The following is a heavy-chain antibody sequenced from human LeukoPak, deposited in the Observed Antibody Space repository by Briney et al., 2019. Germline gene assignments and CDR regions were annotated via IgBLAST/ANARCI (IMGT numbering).Heavy chain of an antibody. Sequence: ASVKVSCKASGYTFTNYGIHWVRQAPGQGLEWMGWISANSGHTNYAQKLQGRVTMTTDTSTSTAYMELRSLRSDDTAVYYCARAGSGSGWYFDYWGQGTLVTVSS. J-gene: IGHJ4*02. D-gene: IGHD6-19*01. CDR2: ISANSGHT. CDR1: GYTFTNYG. V-gene: IGHV1-18*01. CDR3: ARAGSGSGWYFDY.